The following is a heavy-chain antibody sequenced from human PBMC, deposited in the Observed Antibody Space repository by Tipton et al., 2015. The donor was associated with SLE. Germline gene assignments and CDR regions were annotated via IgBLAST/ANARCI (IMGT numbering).Heavy chain of an antibody. CDR2: IYSSGST. V-gene: IGHV4-4*07. CDR3: ARGPKGLDY. Sequence: TLSLTCTVSGCSINTYYWSWLRQPAGKGLEWIGRIYSSGSTSYSYSLKSRVTMSVDTSRNQFSLRLKSVTAADTAVYYCARGPKGLDYWGQGIQVTVSS. J-gene: IGHJ4*02. CDR1: GCSINTYY.